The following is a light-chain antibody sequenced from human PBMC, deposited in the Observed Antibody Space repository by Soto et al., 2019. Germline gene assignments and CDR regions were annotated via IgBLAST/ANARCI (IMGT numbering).Light chain of an antibody. CDR3: SSFRGRSTLVV. CDR2: EVT. CDR1: NSDIGSYDF. V-gene: IGLV2-14*01. Sequence: QSALTQPASVSGSPGQSITISCTGTNSDIGSYDFVSWYQQHPGKAPKLIIYEVTNRPSGVSRRFSGSKSGNTASLTISGLQADDESDFYCSSFRGRSTLVVFGGGTKLTVL. J-gene: IGLJ2*01.